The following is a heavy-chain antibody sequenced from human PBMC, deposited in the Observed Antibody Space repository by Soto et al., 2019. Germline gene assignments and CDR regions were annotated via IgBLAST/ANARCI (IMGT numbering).Heavy chain of an antibody. V-gene: IGHV3-74*03. CDR1: GFTFSGHW. CDR3: AREAGYCSRTSCYRRAFDT. J-gene: IGHJ3*02. D-gene: IGHD2-2*01. Sequence: EVQLVESGGDLVQPGGSLRVSSAASGFTFSGHWMHWVRQVPGKGLEWVSRINTDGASSAYADSVKGRFTISRDNAKNTLYLQMNGLRADDTAVYYCAREAGYCSRTSCYRRAFDTWGQGTTVTVS. CDR2: INTDGASS.